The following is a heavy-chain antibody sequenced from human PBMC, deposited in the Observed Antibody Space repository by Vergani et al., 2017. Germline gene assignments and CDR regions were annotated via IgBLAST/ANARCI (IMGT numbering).Heavy chain of an antibody. J-gene: IGHJ5*02. V-gene: IGHV3-23*01. CDR3: ANSEYYHSGANLGFDP. D-gene: IGHD3-22*01. CDR1: GFTFIMHA. Sequence: EVQLLESGGDLVQPGGSLRLSCAASGFTFIMHAMSWVRQAPGKGLEWVSTLSASDRRTHYADSVKGRFTSSRDISKNTLFLHMNSLRPEDTAVYYCANSEYYHSGANLGFDPWGQGTLVTVSS. CDR2: LSASDRRT.